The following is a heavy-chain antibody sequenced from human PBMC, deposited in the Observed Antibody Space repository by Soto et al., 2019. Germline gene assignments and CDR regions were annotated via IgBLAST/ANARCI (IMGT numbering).Heavy chain of an antibody. CDR2: IIPILGIA. V-gene: IGHV1-69*02. CDR3: AMMLVGSGSWYHRRDY. J-gene: IGHJ4*02. Sequence: ASVKVSCKASGGTFSSYTISWVRQAPGQGLEWMGRIIPILGIANYAQKFQGRVTITADKSTSTAYMELSSLRSEDTAVYYCAMMLVGSGSWYHRRDYWGQGTLVTVSS. CDR1: GGTFSSYT. D-gene: IGHD6-13*01.